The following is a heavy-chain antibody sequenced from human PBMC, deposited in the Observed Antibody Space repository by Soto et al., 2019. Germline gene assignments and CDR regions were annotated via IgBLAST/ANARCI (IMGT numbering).Heavy chain of an antibody. V-gene: IGHV3-30-3*01. CDR3: ARDPGLLLAWIDY. CDR1: GFTFSSYA. J-gene: IGHJ4*02. CDR2: ISYDGSNK. Sequence: GGSLSLSCAASGFTFSSYAMHWVRQAPGKGLEWVAVISYDGSNKYYADSVKGRFTISRDNSKNTLYLQMNSLRAEDTAVYYCARDPGLLLAWIDYWGQGTLVTVSS. D-gene: IGHD5-18*01.